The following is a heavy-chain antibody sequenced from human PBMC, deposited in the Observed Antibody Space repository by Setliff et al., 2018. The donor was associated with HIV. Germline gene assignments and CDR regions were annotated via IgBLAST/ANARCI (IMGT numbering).Heavy chain of an antibody. J-gene: IGHJ5*02. Sequence: SETLSLTCAVFGGSFSDFYWSWIRQPPGKGLEWIGEISYSGSTVYNPSLKSRVTMSVDASKNLVSLNLNSVTVADTAIYYCARGVARQVVIDRWFDPWGQGTPVTVSS. CDR1: GGSFSDFY. D-gene: IGHD2-21*01. CDR3: ARGVARQVVIDRWFDP. CDR2: ISYSGST. V-gene: IGHV4-34*01.